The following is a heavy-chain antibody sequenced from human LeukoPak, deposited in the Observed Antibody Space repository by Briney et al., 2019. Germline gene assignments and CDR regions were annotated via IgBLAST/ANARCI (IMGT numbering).Heavy chain of an antibody. CDR3: ARGRSESYSSSWYPSAEYFQH. J-gene: IGHJ1*01. CDR2: INHIGST. D-gene: IGHD6-13*01. CDR1: GGSFSGYY. V-gene: IGHV4-34*01. Sequence: SETLSLTCAVYGGSFSGYYWSWIRQPPGKGLEWIGEINHIGSTNYNPSLKSRVTISVDTSKNQFSLKLSSVTAADTAVYYCARGRSESYSSSWYPSAEYFQHWGQGTLVTVSS.